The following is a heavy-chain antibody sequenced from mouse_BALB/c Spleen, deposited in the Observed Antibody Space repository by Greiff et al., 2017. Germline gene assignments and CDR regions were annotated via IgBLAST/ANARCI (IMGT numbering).Heavy chain of an antibody. V-gene: IGHV5-6*01. D-gene: IGHD2-1*01. CDR2: ISSGGSYT. Sequence: EVQVVESGGDLVKPGGSLKLSCAASGFTFSSYGMSWVRQTPDKRLEWVATISSGGSYTYYPDSVKGRFTISRDNAKNTLYLQMSSLKSEDTAMYYCARQGGNTWYFDVWGAGTTVTVSS. CDR3: ARQGGNTWYFDV. J-gene: IGHJ1*01. CDR1: GFTFSSYG.